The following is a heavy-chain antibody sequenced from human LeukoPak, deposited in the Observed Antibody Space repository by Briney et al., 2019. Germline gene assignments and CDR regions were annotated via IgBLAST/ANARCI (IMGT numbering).Heavy chain of an antibody. J-gene: IGHJ4*02. CDR1: GGSISSSSYY. D-gene: IGHD3-22*01. Sequence: PSETLSLTCTVSGGSISSSSYYWGWIRQPPGKGLEWIGSIYYSGSTYYNPSLKSRVTISVDTSKNQFSLKLSFVTAADTAVYYCARHLSLDYYDWIAIDYWGQGTLVTVSS. V-gene: IGHV4-39*01. CDR3: ARHLSLDYYDWIAIDY. CDR2: IYYSGST.